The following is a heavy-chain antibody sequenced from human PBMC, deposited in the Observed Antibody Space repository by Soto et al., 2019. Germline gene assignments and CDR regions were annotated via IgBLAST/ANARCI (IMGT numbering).Heavy chain of an antibody. CDR1: GFTFSNAW. D-gene: IGHD3-9*01. V-gene: IGHV3-15*07. Sequence: GGSLRLSCAASGFTFSNAWMNWVRQAPGKGLEWVGRIKSKTDGGTTDYAAPVKGRFTISRDDSKDTLYLQMNSLKTEDTAVYYCTTERRYDILTGYYNSGYWGQGTLVTVSS. J-gene: IGHJ4*02. CDR2: IKSKTDGGTT. CDR3: TTERRYDILTGYYNSGY.